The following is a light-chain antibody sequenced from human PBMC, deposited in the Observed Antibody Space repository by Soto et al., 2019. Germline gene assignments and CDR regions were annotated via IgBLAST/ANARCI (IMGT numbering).Light chain of an antibody. V-gene: IGLV7-46*01. CDR2: DTS. Sequence: QAVVTQEPSLTVSPGGTVTLTCGSSTGAVTSGHYPYWFQQKPGQAPRTLIYDTSNKHSWTPARFSGSLLGGKAALTLSGAQPEDDADYRCFPISTGAVLFGGGPPLT. J-gene: IGLJ2*01. CDR1: TGAVTSGHY. CDR3: FPISTGAVL.